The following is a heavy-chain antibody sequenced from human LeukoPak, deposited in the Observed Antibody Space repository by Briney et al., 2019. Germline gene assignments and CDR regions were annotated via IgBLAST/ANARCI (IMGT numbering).Heavy chain of an antibody. D-gene: IGHD4-17*01. CDR2: IYTSGST. V-gene: IGHV4-4*07. CDR1: GGSISSYY. Sequence: SETLSLTCTVSGGSISSYYWSWIRQPAGKGLEWIGRIYTSGSTNYNPSLKSRVTMSVDTSKNQFSLKLSSVTAADTAVYYCARETPDYGDYVFYYYYMDVWGKGTTVTVSS. CDR3: ARETPDYGDYVFYYYYMDV. J-gene: IGHJ6*03.